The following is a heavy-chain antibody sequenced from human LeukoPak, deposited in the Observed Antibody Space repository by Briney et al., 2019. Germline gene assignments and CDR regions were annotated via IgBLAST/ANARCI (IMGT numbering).Heavy chain of an antibody. Sequence: PSETLSPTCTVSGGSISSGNYYWGWIRQPPGKGLEWIGIVHYNGNTYYNPSLKSRVTISVDTSKSQFSLELRSVAAADTAVYYCTRYDPAATGGWFDPWGQGTLVTVSS. J-gene: IGHJ5*02. CDR3: TRYDPAATGGWFDP. D-gene: IGHD2-15*01. CDR1: GGSISSGNYY. V-gene: IGHV4-39*01. CDR2: VHYNGNT.